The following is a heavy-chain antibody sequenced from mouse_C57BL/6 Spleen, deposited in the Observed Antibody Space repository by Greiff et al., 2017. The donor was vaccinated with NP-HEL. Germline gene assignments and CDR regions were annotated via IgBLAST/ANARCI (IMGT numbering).Heavy chain of an antibody. Sequence: QVQLQQSGAELVRPGASVTLSCKASGYTFTDYEMHWVKQTPVHGLEWIGAIDPETGGTAYNQKFKGKAILTADKSSSTAYMELRSLTSEDSAVYYCTRDSKVGYAMDYWGQGTSVTVSS. CDR2: IDPETGGT. D-gene: IGHD1-3*01. CDR1: GYTFTDYE. CDR3: TRDSKVGYAMDY. V-gene: IGHV1-15*01. J-gene: IGHJ4*01.